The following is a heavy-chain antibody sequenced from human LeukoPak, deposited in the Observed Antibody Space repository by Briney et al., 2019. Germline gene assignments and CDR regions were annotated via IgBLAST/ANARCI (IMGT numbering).Heavy chain of an antibody. CDR2: IYSSGST. Sequence: SETLSLTCTVSGGSISSYYWSWIRQPAGKGLEWIGRIYSSGSTNFNPSLKSRVTISQDTPKNQVSLKVNSVTAADTAVYYCARDPRYSSSAHVFDIWGQGTMVTVSS. J-gene: IGHJ3*02. V-gene: IGHV4-4*07. CDR3: ARDPRYSSSAHVFDI. D-gene: IGHD6-6*01. CDR1: GGSISSYY.